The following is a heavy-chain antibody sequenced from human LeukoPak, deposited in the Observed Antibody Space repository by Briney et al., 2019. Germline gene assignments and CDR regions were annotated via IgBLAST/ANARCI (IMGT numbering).Heavy chain of an antibody. CDR2: MNTDGSRT. CDR1: GVTFSRYW. Sequence: GGSLRLSCVGSGVTFSRYWMHWVRQAPGKGLVWVSRMNTDGSRTDYADSVKGRFTISRDNAKNTLYLQMNSLGAEDTAVYSCARDFGGSDVSWGQGTLVTVSS. CDR3: ARDFGGSDVS. V-gene: IGHV3-74*01. J-gene: IGHJ5*02. D-gene: IGHD2-15*01.